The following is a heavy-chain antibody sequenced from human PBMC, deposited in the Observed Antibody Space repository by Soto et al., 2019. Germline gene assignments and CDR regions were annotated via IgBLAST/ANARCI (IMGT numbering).Heavy chain of an antibody. CDR1: GYSFTSYW. Sequence: RGESLKISCKGSGYSFTSYWIGWVRQMPGKGLEWMGIIYPGDSDARYSPSFAGQVTISVDKSITTAYLHWSSLEASDSAVYYCARQGDMAATPADAFDIWGQGTLVTV. CDR3: ARQGDMAATPADAFDI. D-gene: IGHD6-19*01. V-gene: IGHV5-51*01. J-gene: IGHJ3*02. CDR2: IYPGDSDA.